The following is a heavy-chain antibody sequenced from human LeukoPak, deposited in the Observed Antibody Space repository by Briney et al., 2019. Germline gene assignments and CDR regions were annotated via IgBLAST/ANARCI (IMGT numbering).Heavy chain of an antibody. D-gene: IGHD3-10*01. V-gene: IGHV3-23*01. J-gene: IGHJ6*02. Sequence: GGSLRLSCAASGFTFSSYAMSWVRQAPGKGLEGVSAISGSGGSTYYADSVKGRFTISRDNSKNTLYLQMNSLRAGDTAVYYCAKGRIRGSYYYYGMDVWGQGTTVTVSS. CDR3: AKGRIRGSYYYYGMDV. CDR1: GFTFSSYA. CDR2: ISGSGGST.